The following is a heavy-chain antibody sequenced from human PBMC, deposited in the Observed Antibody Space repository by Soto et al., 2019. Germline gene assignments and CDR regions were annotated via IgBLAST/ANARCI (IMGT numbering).Heavy chain of an antibody. D-gene: IGHD3-22*01. CDR2: INSDGSST. V-gene: IGHV3-74*01. Sequence: GESLKISCAASGFTFSSYWMHWVRQAPGKGLVWVSRINSDGSSTSYADSVKGRFTISRDNAKNTLYLQMNSLRAEDTAVYYCARVRIDYYDSSGYYYFDYWGQGTLVTVSS. CDR1: GFTFSSYW. CDR3: ARVRIDYYDSSGYYYFDY. J-gene: IGHJ4*02.